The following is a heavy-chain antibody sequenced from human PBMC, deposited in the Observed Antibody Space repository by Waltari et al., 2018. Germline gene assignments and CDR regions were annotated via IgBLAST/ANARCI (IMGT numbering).Heavy chain of an antibody. Sequence: QVQLVESGGGVVQPGRSLRLSCAASGFTFSSYAMHWVRQAPGKGLEWGAVISYDGSNKYYADSVKGRFTISRDNSKNTLYLQMNSLRAEDTAVYYCARSALADWGQGTLVTVSS. CDR3: ARSALAD. CDR2: ISYDGSNK. CDR1: GFTFSSYA. V-gene: IGHV3-30-3*01. J-gene: IGHJ4*02.